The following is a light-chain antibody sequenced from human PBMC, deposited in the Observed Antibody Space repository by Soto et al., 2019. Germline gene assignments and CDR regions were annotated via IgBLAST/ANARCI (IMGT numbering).Light chain of an antibody. CDR3: LSYTRSTSLDV. J-gene: IGLJ1*01. CDR2: EVS. Sequence: QSVLTQPASVSGSPGQSITISCTGTSSDVGGYNYVSWYQQHPGKAPKLMIYEVSNRPSGVSIRFSGSKSGNTASLTISGPQADEEADSSCLSYTRSTSLDVFGTGTKVTVL. CDR1: SSDVGGYNY. V-gene: IGLV2-14*01.